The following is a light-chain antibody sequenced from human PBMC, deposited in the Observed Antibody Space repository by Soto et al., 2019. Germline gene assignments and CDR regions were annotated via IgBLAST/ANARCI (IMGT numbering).Light chain of an antibody. Sequence: EILLTQSPGTLSLSREEPPTPSCTGSQRVSSSFLAWYQQKPGQAPRLLIFGASIRATGIPDRFSGSGSGTDFTLTISSLEPEDFAVYYCQQYSTSPRTFGQGTKVDIK. CDR1: QRVSSSF. J-gene: IGKJ1*01. CDR2: GAS. CDR3: QQYSTSPRT. V-gene: IGKV3-20*01.